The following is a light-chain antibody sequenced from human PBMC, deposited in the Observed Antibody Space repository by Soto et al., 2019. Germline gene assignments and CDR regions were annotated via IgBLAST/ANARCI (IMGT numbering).Light chain of an antibody. Sequence: DIQMTQSPSSLSASVGDRVTITCRASQSLSSYLNWYQQKPGKAPKLLIYAASSLQSGVPSRFSGSGSGTDFTLPITSLQPEDFATYYCQHSYSTPRTFGQGTKVDIK. J-gene: IGKJ1*01. CDR1: QSLSSY. CDR3: QHSYSTPRT. CDR2: AAS. V-gene: IGKV1-39*01.